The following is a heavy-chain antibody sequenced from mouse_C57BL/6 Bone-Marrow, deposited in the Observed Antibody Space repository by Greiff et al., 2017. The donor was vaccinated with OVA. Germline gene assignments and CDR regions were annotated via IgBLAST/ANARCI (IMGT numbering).Heavy chain of an antibody. V-gene: IGHV1-22*01. CDR1: GYTFTDYN. D-gene: IGHD2-4*01. CDR3: ARWDYDPLYYAMDY. CDR2: INPNNGGT. J-gene: IGHJ4*01. Sequence: EVKLQESGPELVKPGASVKMSCKASGYTFTDYNMHWVKQSHGKSLEWIGYINPNNGGTSYNQKFKGKATLTVNKSSSTAYMELRSLTSEDSAVYYCARWDYDPLYYAMDYWGQGTSVTVSS.